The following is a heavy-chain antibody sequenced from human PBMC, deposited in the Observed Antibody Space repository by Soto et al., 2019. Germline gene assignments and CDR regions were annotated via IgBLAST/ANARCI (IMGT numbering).Heavy chain of an antibody. CDR2: IYYSGST. V-gene: IGHV4-59*08. J-gene: IGHJ2*01. CDR3: ARHSNAYWYFDL. CDR1: GGSISSYY. Sequence: QVQLQESGPGLVKPSETLSLTCTVSGGSISSYYWSWIRQPPGKGLEWIGYIYYSGSTNYNPSLKSRVTISVDTSKNQFSLKLSSVTAADTAVYYCARHSNAYWYFDLWGRGTLVTVSS.